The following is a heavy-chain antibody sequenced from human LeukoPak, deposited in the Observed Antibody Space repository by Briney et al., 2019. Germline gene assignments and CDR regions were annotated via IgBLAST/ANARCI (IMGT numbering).Heavy chain of an antibody. CDR1: GFTFSSYW. V-gene: IGHV3-7*01. CDR2: IKQDGSEK. Sequence: QPGGSLRLSCAASGFTFSSYWMSWVRQAPGKGLEWVANIKQDGSEKYYVDSVKGRFTMSRDNAKNSLYLQMNSLRAEDTAVYYCARVQWELRGVGSYFEYWGQGALVTVSS. J-gene: IGHJ4*02. D-gene: IGHD1-26*01. CDR3: ARVQWELRGVGSYFEY.